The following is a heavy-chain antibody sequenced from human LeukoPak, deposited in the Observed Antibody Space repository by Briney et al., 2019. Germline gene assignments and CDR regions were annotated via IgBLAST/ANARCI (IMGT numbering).Heavy chain of an antibody. V-gene: IGHV1-2*06. Sequence: ASVKVSCKASGYTFTGYYMHWVRQAPGQGLECMGRINPNSGGTNYAQKFQGRVTMTRDTSISTAYMELSRLRSDDTAVYYCARELGEYSYGPLTYWGQGTLVTVSS. CDR3: ARELGEYSYGPLTY. J-gene: IGHJ4*02. CDR1: GYTFTGYY. D-gene: IGHD5-18*01. CDR2: INPNSGGT.